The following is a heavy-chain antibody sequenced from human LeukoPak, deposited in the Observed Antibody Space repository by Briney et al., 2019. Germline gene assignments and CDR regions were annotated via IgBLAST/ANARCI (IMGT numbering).Heavy chain of an antibody. CDR2: IYHSGST. Sequence: SEALSLTCAVSGGSISSGGYSWSWTRQPPGKGLEWIGYIYHSGSTNYNPSLKSRVTISVDKSKNQFSLKLSSVTAADTAVYYCARDWGLSGAFDYWGQGTLVTVSS. D-gene: IGHD3-16*01. V-gene: IGHV4-30-2*01. CDR1: GGSISSGGYS. CDR3: ARDWGLSGAFDY. J-gene: IGHJ4*02.